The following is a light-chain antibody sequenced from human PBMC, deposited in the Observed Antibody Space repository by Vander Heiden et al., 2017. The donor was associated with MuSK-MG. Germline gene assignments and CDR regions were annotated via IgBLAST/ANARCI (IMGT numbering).Light chain of an antibody. CDR2: ANT. Sequence: QSVLTQPPSVSGAPGLRVTISCTGSTSNIGAPFDVNWYQQLPGAAPRLLIYANTNRPSGVPARFSGSRSGTSASLAITGLQTEDEADDYCQSSDSSLGGFVFGPGTKVTVL. CDR3: QSSDSSLGGFV. V-gene: IGLV1-40*01. CDR1: TSNIGAPFD. J-gene: IGLJ1*01.